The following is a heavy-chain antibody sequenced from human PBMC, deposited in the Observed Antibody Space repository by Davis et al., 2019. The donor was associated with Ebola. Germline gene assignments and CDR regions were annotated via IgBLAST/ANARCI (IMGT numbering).Heavy chain of an antibody. Sequence: GGSLRLSCKASGYDFNTFWTAWVRQMPGKGLELMGIIYPGDSDTRYSPSFQGQVTISADKSINTAYLQWSSLKASDTAMYYCARPYGGNAYFDYWGQGTLVTVSS. CDR3: ARPYGGNAYFDY. CDR1: GYDFNTFW. J-gene: IGHJ4*02. D-gene: IGHD4-23*01. V-gene: IGHV5-51*01. CDR2: IYPGDSDT.